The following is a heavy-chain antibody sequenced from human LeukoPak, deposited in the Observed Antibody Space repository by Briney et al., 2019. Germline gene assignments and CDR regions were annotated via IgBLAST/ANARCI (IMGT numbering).Heavy chain of an antibody. D-gene: IGHD2-2*01. CDR1: VYTFTTYY. J-gene: IGHJ5*02. CDR3: ARDGRYCGSTSCRLNWFDP. CDR2: INPSGGST. Sequence: ASVKVSCKASVYTFTTYYMHWVRQAPGQGLINPSGGSTSYAQKFQGRVTMTRDTSTSTIYMELSSLRSEDTAVYYCARDGRYCGSTSCRLNWFDPWGQGTLVTVSS. V-gene: IGHV1-46*01.